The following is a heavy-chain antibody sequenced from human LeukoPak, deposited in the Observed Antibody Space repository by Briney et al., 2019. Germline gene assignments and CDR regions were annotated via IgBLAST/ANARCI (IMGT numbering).Heavy chain of an antibody. CDR2: ISGSGDDA. J-gene: IGHJ4*02. Sequence: PGGSLRLSCAASGFTFSSYAMSWVRQAPGKGLEWVSAISGSGDDAYYADSVKGRFTISRDNSKNTLYLQMNSLRAEDTAVYYCARDHSGSFWTFDYWGQGSLVTVSS. V-gene: IGHV3-23*01. D-gene: IGHD1-26*01. CDR3: ARDHSGSFWTFDY. CDR1: GFTFSSYA.